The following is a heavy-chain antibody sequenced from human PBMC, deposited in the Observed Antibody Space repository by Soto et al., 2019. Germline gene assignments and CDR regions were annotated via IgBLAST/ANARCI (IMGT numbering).Heavy chain of an antibody. Sequence: QVQLQESGPGLVKPSQTLSLTCTVSGDSISSGDYYWSWIRQPPGKGLEWIGYIYYTGITKYNPARKSRPNISVDTSKNQFSLKVTSVTAADTAIYYCARHYNLPDYWGQGTLVTVSS. V-gene: IGHV4-30-4*01. CDR1: GDSISSGDYY. J-gene: IGHJ4*02. CDR2: IYYTGIT. CDR3: ARHYNLPDY. D-gene: IGHD1-1*01.